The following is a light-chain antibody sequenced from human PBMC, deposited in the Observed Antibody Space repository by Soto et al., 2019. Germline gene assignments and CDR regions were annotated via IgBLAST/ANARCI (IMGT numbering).Light chain of an antibody. J-gene: IGKJ1*01. CDR1: QSVASSY. CDR2: SAS. CDR3: QQYGSSPWT. Sequence: ENVLTQSPGTLSLSPGERVTLSCRASQSVASSYLAWYQQKPGQAPRLLIYSASSRATGIPDRFSGSGSGTDFTLTISRLEPEDYAVYYWQQYGSSPWTFGPGTKVEIK. V-gene: IGKV3-20*01.